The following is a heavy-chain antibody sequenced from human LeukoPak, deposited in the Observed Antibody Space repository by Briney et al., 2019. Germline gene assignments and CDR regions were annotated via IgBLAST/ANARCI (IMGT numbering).Heavy chain of an antibody. Sequence: GASVKVSCKASGYTFTSYYMHWVRQAPGQGLEWMGIINPSGGSTSYAQKFQGRVTMTRDTSTSTVYMELSSLRSEDTAVYYCARVPIVGATSGAFDIWGQGTMVTVSS. J-gene: IGHJ3*02. D-gene: IGHD1-26*01. CDR3: ARVPIVGATSGAFDI. CDR1: GYTFTSYY. CDR2: INPSGGST. V-gene: IGHV1-46*01.